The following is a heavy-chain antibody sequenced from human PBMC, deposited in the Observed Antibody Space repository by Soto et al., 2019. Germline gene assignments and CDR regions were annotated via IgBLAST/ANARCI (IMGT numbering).Heavy chain of an antibody. CDR1: GFTFSSYA. J-gene: IGHJ4*02. CDR2: ISYDGSNK. V-gene: IGHV3-30-3*01. D-gene: IGHD5-12*01. Sequence: QVQLVESGGGVVQPGRSLRLSCAASGFTFSSYAMHWVRQAPGKGLEWVAVISYDGSNKYYADSVKGRFTISRDNSKNTLYLQMNSLRAEETAVYYCASGRGDGYNSPMDYWGQGTLVTVSS. CDR3: ASGRGDGYNSPMDY.